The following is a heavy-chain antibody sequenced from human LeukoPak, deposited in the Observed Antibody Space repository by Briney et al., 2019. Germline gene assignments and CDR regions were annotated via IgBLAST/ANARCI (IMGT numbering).Heavy chain of an antibody. J-gene: IGHJ4*02. Sequence: ASVKVSCKASGYTFTGYYIHWVPQAPGQGLESMGWINPNSGGTKYAQKFQGRVTMTRDTSISTAYMELSSLTSDDTALYYCATDGAVAGTAYPEYWGQGTLVTVSS. D-gene: IGHD6-19*01. V-gene: IGHV1-2*02. CDR3: ATDGAVAGTAYPEY. CDR1: GYTFTGYY. CDR2: INPNSGGT.